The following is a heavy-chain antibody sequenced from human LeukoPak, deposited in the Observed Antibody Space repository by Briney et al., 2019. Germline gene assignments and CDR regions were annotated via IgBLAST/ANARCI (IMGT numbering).Heavy chain of an antibody. V-gene: IGHV4-39*07. D-gene: IGHD3-10*01. CDR2: IYYSGST. CDR3: ARGNQWFGELFLFDY. J-gene: IGHJ4*02. Sequence: SETLSLTCTVSGGSISSSSYYWGWIRQPPGKGLEWIGSIYYSGSTYYNPSLKSRVTISVDRSKNQFSLKLSSVTAADTAVYYCARGNQWFGELFLFDYWGQGTLVTVSS. CDR1: GGSISSSSYY.